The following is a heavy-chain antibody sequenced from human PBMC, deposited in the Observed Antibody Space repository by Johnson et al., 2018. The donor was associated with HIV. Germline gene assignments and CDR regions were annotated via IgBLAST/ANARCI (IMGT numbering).Heavy chain of an antibody. Sequence: QVQLVESGGGLVQPGGSLRLSCAASGFTFSSCGMHWVRQAPGKGLEWVAVISYDGSYRYYADSVKGRFTISRDNSKNTLYLQMNSLRAEDTAVYYCAKGLDTAMVRDAFDIWGQGTMVTVSS. CDR3: AKGLDTAMVRDAFDI. CDR1: GFTFSSCG. CDR2: ISYDGSYR. J-gene: IGHJ3*02. D-gene: IGHD5-18*01. V-gene: IGHV3-30*18.